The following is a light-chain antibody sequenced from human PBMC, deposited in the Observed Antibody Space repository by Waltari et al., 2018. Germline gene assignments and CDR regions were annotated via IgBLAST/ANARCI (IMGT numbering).Light chain of an antibody. J-gene: IGKJ4*01. CDR2: GAS. Sequence: LSGRASQSVPHNYLAWYQHKPGQAPRLLIYGASRRATGTPDRISGSGSGTDFTLTISRLESEDSAVYFCQQYGSFTFGGGTKVEIK. CDR3: QQYGSFT. CDR1: QSVPHNY. V-gene: IGKV3-20*01.